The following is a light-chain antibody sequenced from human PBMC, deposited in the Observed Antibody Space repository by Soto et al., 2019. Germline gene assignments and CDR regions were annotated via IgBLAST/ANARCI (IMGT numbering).Light chain of an antibody. V-gene: IGLV1-40*01. J-gene: IGLJ1*01. CDR2: GNS. CDR3: QSYDSSLSGFDV. CDR1: SSNIGAGYD. Sequence: QPVLTQPPSVSGAPGQRVTISCTGSSSNIGAGYDVHWYQQLPGTAPKLLIYGNSNRPSGVPDRFSGSKSGTSASLAITGLQAEDEADYYCQSYDSSLSGFDVFGTGTKLTVL.